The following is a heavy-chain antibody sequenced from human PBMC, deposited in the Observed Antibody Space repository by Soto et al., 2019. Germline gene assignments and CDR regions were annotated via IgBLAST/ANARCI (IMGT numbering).Heavy chain of an antibody. D-gene: IGHD3-10*01. CDR3: ARDLPSSNGSGAH. CDR1: GFTFSSYG. Sequence: QVQLVESGGGVVQPGRSLRLSCAASGFTFSSYGMHWVRQAPGKGLEWVAVIWYDGSNKYYADSVKGRFTISRDNSKNTLYLQMNSLRAEATAVYYCARDLPSSNGSGAHWGQGTLVTVSS. CDR2: IWYDGSNK. V-gene: IGHV3-33*01. J-gene: IGHJ4*02.